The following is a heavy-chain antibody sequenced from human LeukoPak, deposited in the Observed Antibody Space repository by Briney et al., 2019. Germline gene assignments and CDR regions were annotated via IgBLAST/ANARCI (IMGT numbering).Heavy chain of an antibody. CDR2: FDPEDGET. CDR3: ARKDSPPYYDILTGYQSNWFDP. CDR1: GYTLTELS. J-gene: IGHJ5*02. Sequence: ASVKVSCKVSGYTLTELSMHWVRQAPGKGLEWMGGFDPEDGETIYAQKFQGRVTMTEDTSTDTAYMELSSLRSEDTAVYYCARKDSPPYYDILTGYQSNWFDPWGQGTLVTVSS. D-gene: IGHD3-9*01. V-gene: IGHV1-24*01.